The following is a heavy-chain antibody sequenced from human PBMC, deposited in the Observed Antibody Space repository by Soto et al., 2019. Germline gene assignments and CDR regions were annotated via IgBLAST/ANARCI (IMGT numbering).Heavy chain of an antibody. Sequence: SETLSLTCTASGCSISHYSWSWIRQPPGKGLGWIGYVYYSGTANYNPSPRSRVTISVDTSNNQFSLRLSSVTAADTAVYYCSRAPSAYSRGSGMDVWGQGTTVTVSS. CDR1: GCSISHYS. CDR2: VYYSGTA. D-gene: IGHD5-18*01. CDR3: SRAPSAYSRGSGMDV. V-gene: IGHV4-59*01. J-gene: IGHJ6*02.